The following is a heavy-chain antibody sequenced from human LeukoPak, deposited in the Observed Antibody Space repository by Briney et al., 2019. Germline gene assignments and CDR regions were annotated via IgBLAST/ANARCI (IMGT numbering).Heavy chain of an antibody. V-gene: IGHV4-34*01. CDR2: INHSGST. Sequence: SETLSLTCAVYGGSSSGYYWSWIRQPPGKGLEWIGEINHSGSTNYNPSLKSRVTISVDTSKNQFSLKLSSVTAADTAVYYCAREGSSWYRYYYYYMDVWGKGTTVTVSS. D-gene: IGHD6-13*01. CDR3: AREGSSWYRYYYYYMDV. J-gene: IGHJ6*03. CDR1: GGSSSGYY.